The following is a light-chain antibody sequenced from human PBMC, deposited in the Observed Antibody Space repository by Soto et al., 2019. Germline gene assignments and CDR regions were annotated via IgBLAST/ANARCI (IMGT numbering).Light chain of an antibody. J-gene: IGKJ4*01. V-gene: IGKV1-5*03. CDR2: QAS. Sequence: IPMTQSPSTLSASVGDRVTITCRASQSIRSWLAWYQQKPGKAPKFLIHQASSLQSGVPSRFSGSGSGTEFTLTITSLQPDYFAAYYCQQHHAYPLSFGGGTKVGI. CDR3: QQHHAYPLS. CDR1: QSIRSW.